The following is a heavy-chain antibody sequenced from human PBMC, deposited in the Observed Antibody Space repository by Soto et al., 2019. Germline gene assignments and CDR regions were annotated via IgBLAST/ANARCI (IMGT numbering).Heavy chain of an antibody. CDR2: INHIGIT. J-gene: IGHJ4*02. CDR1: DGSFSGFY. CDR3: ARGYAVNWHTPHY. D-gene: IGHD4-4*01. V-gene: IGHV4-34*01. Sequence: QVQLQQWGAGLLKPSETLSLTCAVYDGSFSGFYWSWIRQPPGKGLEWIGEINHIGITNYNPALNSRVTISVDTSKNQFSLKLTSMTAADTAVYYCARGYAVNWHTPHYWGQGTLVTVSS.